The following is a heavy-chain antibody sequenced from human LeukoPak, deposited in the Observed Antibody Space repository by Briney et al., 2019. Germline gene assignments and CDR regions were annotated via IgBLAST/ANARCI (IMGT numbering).Heavy chain of an antibody. V-gene: IGHV6-1*01. CDR3: ARRLRGYSSGWTPYDY. CDR2: TYYRSKWYN. CDR1: GGSVSNNSAA. Sequence: SQTLSLTCAISGGSVSNNSAAWNWIRQSPSRGLEWLGRTYYRSKWYNDYAVSVKSRITINPDTSKNQFSLKLSSVTAADTAVYYCARRLRGYSSGWTPYDYWGQGTLVTVSS. J-gene: IGHJ4*02. D-gene: IGHD6-19*01.